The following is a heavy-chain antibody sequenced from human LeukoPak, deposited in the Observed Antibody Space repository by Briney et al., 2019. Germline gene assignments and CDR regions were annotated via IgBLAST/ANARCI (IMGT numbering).Heavy chain of an antibody. V-gene: IGHV3-23*01. CDR1: GFTFSIYA. D-gene: IGHD2/OR15-2a*01. CDR2: ISGRGDST. Sequence: GGSLRLSCAGSGFTFSIYAMTWARQAPGKGLEWVSSISGRGDSTNYADSVKGRFTISRDNSKNTLYMQMNSLKVEDTAVHYCAKGGNIRILDYYYYMDVWGKGTTVTVSS. J-gene: IGHJ6*03. CDR3: AKGGNIRILDYYYYMDV.